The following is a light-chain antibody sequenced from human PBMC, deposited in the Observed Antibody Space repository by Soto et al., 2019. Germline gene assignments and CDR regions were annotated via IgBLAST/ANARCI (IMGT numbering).Light chain of an antibody. CDR1: SSDVCGYNY. J-gene: IGLJ1*01. V-gene: IGLV2-14*01. CDR2: EVS. Sequence: QSALTQPASVSGSPGQSITISCTGTSSDVCGYNYVSWYQQHPGKAPKLMIYEVSNRPSGVSNRFSGSKSGNTASLTISGLQAEDEADYYCSSYTSSSTSCVFGTGTKVTVL. CDR3: SSYTSSSTSCV.